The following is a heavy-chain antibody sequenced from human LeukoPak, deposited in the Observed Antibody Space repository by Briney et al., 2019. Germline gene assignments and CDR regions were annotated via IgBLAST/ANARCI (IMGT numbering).Heavy chain of an antibody. CDR2: IFYSGST. J-gene: IGHJ4*02. D-gene: IGHD3-22*01. V-gene: IGHV4-59*08. CDR3: ARSVVMKQIVVDYELPDY. CDR1: GGSISNYY. Sequence: SETLSLTCTVSGGSISNYYWSWIRQPPGKELEWIGYIFYSGSTNYNPSLKSRVTIPVDTSKNQFSLKLSSVTAADTAVYYCARSVVMKQIVVDYELPDYWVQGTLVTVSS.